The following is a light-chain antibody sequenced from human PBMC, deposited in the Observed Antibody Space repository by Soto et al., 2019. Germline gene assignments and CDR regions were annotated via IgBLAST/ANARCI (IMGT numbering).Light chain of an antibody. CDR2: SHN. CDR1: NSNIGNNF. CDR3: AAWDDSLSGVV. J-gene: IGLJ2*01. Sequence: QSVLTQPPSTSGTPGQRVTISCSGSNSNIGNNFVFWYQHLPGTAPKLLIYSHNQRPSGVPDRFSGSTSGTSASLAISGLRSEDEADNYCAAWDDSLSGVVFGGGTKLTVL. V-gene: IGLV1-47*02.